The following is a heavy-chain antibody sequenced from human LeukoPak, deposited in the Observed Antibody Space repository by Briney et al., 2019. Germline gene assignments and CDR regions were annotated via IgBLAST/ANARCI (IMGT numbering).Heavy chain of an antibody. J-gene: IGHJ4*02. Sequence: ASVKVSCKASGGTFSSYAISWVRQAPGQGLEWMGGIIPIFGTANYAQKFQGRVTITADESTSTAYMELSSLRSEDTAVYYCGRAPRARGPFDYWGQGTLVTVSS. D-gene: IGHD3-10*01. V-gene: IGHV1-69*13. CDR2: IIPIFGTA. CDR3: GRAPRARGPFDY. CDR1: GGTFSSYA.